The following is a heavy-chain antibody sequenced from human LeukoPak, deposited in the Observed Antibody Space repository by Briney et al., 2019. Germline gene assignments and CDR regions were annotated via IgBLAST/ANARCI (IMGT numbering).Heavy chain of an antibody. CDR1: GYTFTSYG. CDR2: ISAYNGNT. Sequence: GASVKVSCKGSGYTFTSYGISWVRQAPGQGLEWMGWISAYNGNTNYAQKLQGRVTMTTDTSTSTAYMELRSLRSDDTAVYYCARIQSFWYCSGGSCQEQRDWFDPWGQGTLVTVSS. D-gene: IGHD2-15*01. CDR3: ARIQSFWYCSGGSCQEQRDWFDP. J-gene: IGHJ5*02. V-gene: IGHV1-18*01.